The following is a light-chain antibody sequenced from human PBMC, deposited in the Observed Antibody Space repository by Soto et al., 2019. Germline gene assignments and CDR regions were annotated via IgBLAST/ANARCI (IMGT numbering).Light chain of an antibody. V-gene: IGKV1-5*01. J-gene: IGKJ1*01. CDR2: DAS. Sequence: DIQMTQSPSTLSASVGDRVTITCRASQSLSWNLAWYQQKPGKAPRLLIYDASNLESGVPSRFSGSGFGTEFTLTISRLQPDDLATYYCQKYNSYSGTFGQGTKVESK. CDR1: QSLSWN. CDR3: QKYNSYSGT.